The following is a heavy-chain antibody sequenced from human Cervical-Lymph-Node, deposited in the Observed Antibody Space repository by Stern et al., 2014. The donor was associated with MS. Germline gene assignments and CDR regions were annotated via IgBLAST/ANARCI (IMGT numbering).Heavy chain of an antibody. CDR2: IYPDDST. Sequence: EVQLLESGGGLIQPGGSLRLSCAAPGFTVSNNYMSWVRQAPGKGLEWVSLIYPDDSTYYAGPVKGRFTIFSDSSKNKAVLQRNSLRAEDTAVYYCARAIFGVNTAAMAPDAFDTWGQGTMVTVSS. V-gene: IGHV3-53*01. CDR1: GFTVSNNY. J-gene: IGHJ3*02. D-gene: IGHD3-3*01. CDR3: ARAIFGVNTAAMAPDAFDT.